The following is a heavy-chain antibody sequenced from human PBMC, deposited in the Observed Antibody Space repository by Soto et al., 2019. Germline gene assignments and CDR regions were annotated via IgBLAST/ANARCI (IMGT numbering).Heavy chain of an antibody. J-gene: IGHJ5*02. CDR1: GFTFSSYA. D-gene: IGHD6-13*01. V-gene: IGHV3-23*01. CDR2: ISGSGGST. Sequence: PGGSLRLSCAASGFTFSSYAMSWVRQAPGKGLEWVSAISGSGGSTYYADSVKGRFTISRDNSKNTLYLQMNSLRAEDTAVYYCARRNNRGQQLAGFDPWGQGTLVTVSS. CDR3: ARRNNRGQQLAGFDP.